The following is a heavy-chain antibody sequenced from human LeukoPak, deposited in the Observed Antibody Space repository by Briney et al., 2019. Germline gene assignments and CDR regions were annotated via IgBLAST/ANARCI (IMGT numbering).Heavy chain of an antibody. CDR2: IYYSGST. J-gene: IGHJ3*02. CDR1: GGSIGSYY. Sequence: SETLSLTCTVSGGSIGSYYWSWIRQPPGKGLEWIGYIYYSGSTNYNPSLKSRVTISVDTSKNQFSLKLSSVTAADTAVYYCARVVPSLGIGIWGQGTMVTVSP. CDR3: ARVVPSLGIGI. V-gene: IGHV4-59*01. D-gene: IGHD3-10*01.